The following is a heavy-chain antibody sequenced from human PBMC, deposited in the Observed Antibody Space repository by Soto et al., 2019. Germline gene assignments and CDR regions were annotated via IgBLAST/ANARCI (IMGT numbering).Heavy chain of an antibody. V-gene: IGHV1-69*01. Sequence: QVQLVQSGAEVKKPGSSVKVSCKASGGTFSSYAISWVRQAPGQGLEWMGGIIPIFNTANYPQKFQGRVTITADESSSTADMELSSLRSEDTAVYYCARTYGSGSHYGMDVWGRGTTVTVSS. CDR2: IIPIFNTA. J-gene: IGHJ6*02. CDR3: ARTYGSGSHYGMDV. CDR1: GGTFSSYA. D-gene: IGHD3-10*01.